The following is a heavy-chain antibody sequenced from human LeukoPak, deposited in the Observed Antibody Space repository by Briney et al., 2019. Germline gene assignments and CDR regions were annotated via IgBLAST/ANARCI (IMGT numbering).Heavy chain of an antibody. J-gene: IGHJ4*02. CDR3: ARGDVVDDILTGPASSVDY. CDR1: GGTFSSYA. Sequence: SSVKVSFKASGGTFSSYAISWVRQAPGQGLEWMGGIIPIFGTANYAQKFQGRVTITADESTSTAYMELSSLRSEDTAVYYCARGDVVDDILTGPASSVDYWGQGTLVTVSS. CDR2: IIPIFGTA. V-gene: IGHV1-69*01. D-gene: IGHD3-9*01.